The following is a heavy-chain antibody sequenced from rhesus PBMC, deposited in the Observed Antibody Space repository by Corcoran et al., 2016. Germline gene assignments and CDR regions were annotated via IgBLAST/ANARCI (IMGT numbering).Heavy chain of an antibody. CDR2: IYGNSAST. J-gene: IGHJ4*01. V-gene: IGHV4-73*01. CDR1: GGSISGYYY. D-gene: IGHD6-31*01. Sequence: GEGLVKPSATLSLTCAVYGGSISGYYYWSWIRQPPGKGLEWIGYIYGNSASTNYNPSLKNRVTISKDTSKNQFSLKLSSVTAADTAVYYCARGGNIAAAADYWGQGVLVTVSS. CDR3: ARGGNIAAAADY.